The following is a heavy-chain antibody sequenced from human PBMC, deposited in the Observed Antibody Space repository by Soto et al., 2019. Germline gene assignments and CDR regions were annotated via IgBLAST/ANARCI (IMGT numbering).Heavy chain of an antibody. CDR2: IIPMFGTP. CDR3: ARPLRDRHFYHGLDV. J-gene: IGHJ6*02. Sequence: SVKVSCKASGGTFSKYAISWVRQAPGQGLEWLGGIIPMFGTPNYVQKFQGRVTISADESTTTAYLELSSLRSADTAVYFCARPLRDRHFYHGLDVWGQGTTVTVSS. D-gene: IGHD2-21*01. CDR1: GGTFSKYA. V-gene: IGHV1-69*13.